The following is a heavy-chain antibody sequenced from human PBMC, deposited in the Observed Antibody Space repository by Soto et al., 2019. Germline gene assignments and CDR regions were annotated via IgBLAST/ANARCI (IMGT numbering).Heavy chain of an antibody. V-gene: IGHV3-33*01. CDR1: GFTFSSYG. CDR2: IWYDGSNK. Sequence: QVQLVESGGGVVQPGRSLRLSCAASGFTFSSYGMHWVRQAPGKGLEWVAVIWYDGSNKYYADSVKGRFTISRDNSKNTLYLQMNSLRAEDTAVYYCARDQGGGQWRGTFQHWGQGTLVTVSS. J-gene: IGHJ1*01. CDR3: ARDQGGGQWRGTFQH. D-gene: IGHD6-19*01.